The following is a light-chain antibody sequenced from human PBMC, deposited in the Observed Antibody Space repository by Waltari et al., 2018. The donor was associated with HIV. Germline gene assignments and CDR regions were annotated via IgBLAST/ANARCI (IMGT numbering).Light chain of an antibody. CDR1: RIGTKR. Sequence: YVLTQPPSVSVAQGKTATITCEGDRIGTKRVNWYQQKSGQAPQLIIYYDSDRPSGIPERFSGANSGSAATLTISRVEDGDEADYYCEVWDETRNRVVFGGGTKLFAL. CDR2: YDS. CDR3: EVWDETRNRVV. V-gene: IGLV3-21*04. J-gene: IGLJ2*01.